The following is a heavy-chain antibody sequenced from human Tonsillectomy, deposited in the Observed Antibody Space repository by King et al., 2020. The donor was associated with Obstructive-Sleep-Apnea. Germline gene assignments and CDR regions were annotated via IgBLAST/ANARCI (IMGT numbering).Heavy chain of an antibody. CDR3: ARGGATVIDY. J-gene: IGHJ4*02. Sequence: QLVQSGAEVKKPGASVKVSCKASGYTFISYGISWVRQAPGQGLEWRGWISAYNGNTHYEQKIQGRVTVTTDTFTSRAYMVLRSLRSDDTAVYYCARGGATVIDYWGQGTLVTVSS. V-gene: IGHV1-18*01. CDR2: ISAYNGNT. D-gene: IGHD4-17*01. CDR1: GYTFISYG.